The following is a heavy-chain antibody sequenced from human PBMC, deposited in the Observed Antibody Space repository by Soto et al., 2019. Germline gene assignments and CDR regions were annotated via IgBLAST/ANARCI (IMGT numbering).Heavy chain of an antibody. CDR2: ISYDGSDK. Sequence: QVQLMESGGGVVQPGRSLRLSCAASGFTFSSYAMHWVRQAPGKGLEWVAVISYDGSDKYYADSVKGRFTISRDNSKKTLNLQMNSLRADDTAVYYCAKALGELSPESYDYWGQGTLITVSS. V-gene: IGHV3-30*18. CDR1: GFTFSSYA. CDR3: AKALGELSPESYDY. J-gene: IGHJ4*02. D-gene: IGHD3-16*02.